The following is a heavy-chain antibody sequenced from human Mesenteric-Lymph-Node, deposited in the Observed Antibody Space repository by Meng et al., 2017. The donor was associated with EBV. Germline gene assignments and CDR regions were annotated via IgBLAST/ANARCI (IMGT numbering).Heavy chain of an antibody. V-gene: IGHV4-30-4*01. D-gene: IGHD4-17*01. J-gene: IGHJ5*02. Sequence: GKLERSGPGPGKLFPTLSPPQAVPGDPSLNGSYYWTWIRQPQGKGLEGIGYIFYTGSTYYNPSLKSRVTISLDISKNQFSLNLTSVTAADTAVYYCARDTNGDYGWVDPWGQGTLVTVSS. CDR2: IFYTGST. CDR1: GDPSLNGSYY. CDR3: ARDTNGDYGWVDP.